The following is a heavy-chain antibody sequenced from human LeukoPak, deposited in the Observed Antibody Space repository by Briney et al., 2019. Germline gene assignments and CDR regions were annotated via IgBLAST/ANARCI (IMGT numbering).Heavy chain of an antibody. V-gene: IGHV4-30-4*01. D-gene: IGHD3-10*01. CDR1: GGSISSGDYY. Sequence: SETLSLTCTVSGGSISSGDYYWSWIRQPPGKGLEWIGYIYYSGSTYYNPSLKSRVTISVDTSKNQFSLKLSSVTTADTAVYYCARDLWFGGYGMDVWGQGTTVTVSS. CDR2: IYYSGST. CDR3: ARDLWFGGYGMDV. J-gene: IGHJ6*02.